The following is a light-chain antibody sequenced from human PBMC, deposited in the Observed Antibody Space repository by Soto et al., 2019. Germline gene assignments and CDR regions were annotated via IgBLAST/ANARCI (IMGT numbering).Light chain of an antibody. CDR2: GST. V-gene: IGKV3-20*01. CDR3: QQYGSSPPYT. CDR1: QSVSNNY. J-gene: IGKJ2*01. Sequence: EVVLTQSPGTLSLSPGERASLSCRASQSVSNNYLAWYQQKPGQSPTLLIFGSTDRATGIPDRFSGSGSGTDDTLTISRLEPEDFAVYYCQQYGSSPPYTFGQGTKLEIK.